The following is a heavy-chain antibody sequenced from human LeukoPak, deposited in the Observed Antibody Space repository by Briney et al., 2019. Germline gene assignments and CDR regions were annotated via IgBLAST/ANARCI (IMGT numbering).Heavy chain of an antibody. V-gene: IGHV1-8*01. J-gene: IGHJ5*02. Sequence: ASVTVSFTSSGYTFTIYDNNWVRQAPGQGLEGMGWMNPNSGNTGYAQKFQGKVTMTRNTSISTAYMELSSLRSEDTAVYYCARGVPPVVPAENWFDPWGQGTLVTVSS. CDR2: MNPNSGNT. CDR3: ARGVPPVVPAENWFDP. CDR1: GYTFTIYD. D-gene: IGHD2-2*01.